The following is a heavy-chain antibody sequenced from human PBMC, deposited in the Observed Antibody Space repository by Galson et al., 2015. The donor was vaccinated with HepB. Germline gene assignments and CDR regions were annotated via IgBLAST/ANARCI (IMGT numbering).Heavy chain of an antibody. CDR3: ARHTPRGTDGYAFDS. V-gene: IGHV4-59*08. J-gene: IGHJ4*02. Sequence: SETLSLTCSVSGDSINNYYWSWIRQPPGKGLEWIGFAFHTGDTNYNHSLLSRVAISLDSFRNQVSLNLISVTATDTAIYYCARHTPRGTDGYAFDSWGQGTLVTVSS. CDR1: GDSINNYY. CDR2: AFHTGDT. D-gene: IGHD5-24*01.